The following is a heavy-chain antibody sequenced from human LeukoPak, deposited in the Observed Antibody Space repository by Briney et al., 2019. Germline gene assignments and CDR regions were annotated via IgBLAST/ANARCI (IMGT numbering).Heavy chain of an antibody. V-gene: IGHV6-1*01. D-gene: IGHD5-24*01. CDR1: GDSVSTNTAT. Sequence: SQTLSLTCAISGDSVSTNTATWNWIRQSPSRGLEWLGRTYYRSKWYNDYAPSVKSRITINPDTSKNQFSLQLNSVTPDDTAVYYCAREFRRSFDYWGQETLVTVSS. CDR2: TYYRSKWYN. CDR3: AREFRRSFDY. J-gene: IGHJ4*02.